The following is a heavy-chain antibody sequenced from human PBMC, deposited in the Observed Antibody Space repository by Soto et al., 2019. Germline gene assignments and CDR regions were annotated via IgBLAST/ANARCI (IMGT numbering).Heavy chain of an antibody. J-gene: IGHJ4*02. Sequence: QVPLQESGPGVVKPSETLSLTCTISGGSISGYYWTWIRQSPGKGLEYIGYIYSGNTNYNPSLNSRVTISVDTSKNQFSLTLSSVTAADTAVYYCGRISSHCDDAYWGQGNLVTVSS. D-gene: IGHD2-21*01. V-gene: IGHV4-59*08. CDR1: GGSISGYY. CDR3: GRISSHCDDAY. CDR2: IYSGNT.